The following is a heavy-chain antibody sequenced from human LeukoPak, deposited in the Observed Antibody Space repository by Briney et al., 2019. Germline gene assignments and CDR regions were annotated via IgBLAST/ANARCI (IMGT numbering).Heavy chain of an antibody. V-gene: IGHV3-30*18. CDR2: ISYDGSYK. CDR1: EFTFSTYG. D-gene: IGHD6-13*01. J-gene: IGHJ4*02. CDR3: AKDRYSGLNTIDY. Sequence: PGRSLRLSCEASEFTFSTYGMHWVRQAPGKGLEWVAVISYDGSYKFYADSVKGRFTISRDNSKSTLYLQMNSLRAEDTAVYYCAKDRYSGLNTIDYWGQGTLVTVSS.